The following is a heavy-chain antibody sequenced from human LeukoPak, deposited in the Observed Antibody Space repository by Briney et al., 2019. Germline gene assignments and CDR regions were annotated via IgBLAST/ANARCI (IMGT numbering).Heavy chain of an antibody. CDR2: ISTNEITT. Sequence: GGSLRLSCTASGFTFSSSAMHWVRQAPGKGLEYVSTISTNEITTYYANSVKGRFTISRDNSKNTLYLQMGSLRAEDMAVYYCARGAPHCSKTSCYSYYYGMDVWGQGTTVTVSS. J-gene: IGHJ6*02. CDR1: GFTFSSSA. V-gene: IGHV3-64*01. CDR3: ARGAPHCSKTSCYSYYYGMDV. D-gene: IGHD2-2*01.